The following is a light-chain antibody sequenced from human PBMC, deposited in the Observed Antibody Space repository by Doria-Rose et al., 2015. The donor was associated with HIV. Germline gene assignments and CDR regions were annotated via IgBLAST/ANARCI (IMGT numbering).Light chain of an antibody. CDR2: AAS. CDR3: QQTYSSPPWT. J-gene: IGKJ1*01. Sequence: IRLTQSPSSLSASLGYRVTITCLASQTVSTYLNWFQQEPGKAPKLLIYAASRLQSGVPSRFSGSGSGTDFTLAISGLQPGDFATYYCQQTYSSPPWTFGQGTKVEMK. CDR1: QTVSTY. V-gene: IGKV1-39*01.